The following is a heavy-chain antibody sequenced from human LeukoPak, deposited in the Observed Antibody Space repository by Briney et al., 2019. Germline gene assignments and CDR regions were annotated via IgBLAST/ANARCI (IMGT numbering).Heavy chain of an antibody. Sequence: GGSLRLSCAASGFTFSSYGMHWVRQAPGKGLEWVAVISYDGSNKYYADSVKGRFTISRDNSKNTLYLQMNSLRAEDTAVYYCAKRGQLLSGHQYMDVWGKGTTVIVSS. CDR2: ISYDGSNK. CDR3: AKRGQLLSGHQYMDV. CDR1: GFTFSSYG. V-gene: IGHV3-30*18. J-gene: IGHJ6*03. D-gene: IGHD3-10*01.